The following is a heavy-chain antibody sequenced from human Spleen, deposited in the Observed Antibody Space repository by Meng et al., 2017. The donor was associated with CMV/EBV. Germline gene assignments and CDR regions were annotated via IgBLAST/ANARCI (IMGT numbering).Heavy chain of an antibody. CDR3: ARRSSSSLPVFDY. J-gene: IGHJ4*02. D-gene: IGHD6-6*01. CDR2: IDPSGGST. CDR1: GYTFTTYY. Sequence: HGQVVYVVAQVKKPRASVKVSCKASGYTFTTYYIHWVRQAPGQGLEWMGIIDPSGGSTTYAQKFQGRVTMTRDTSTSTVYMELSSLRSEDTAVYYCARRSSSSLPVFDYWGQGTLVTVSS. V-gene: IGHV1-46*01.